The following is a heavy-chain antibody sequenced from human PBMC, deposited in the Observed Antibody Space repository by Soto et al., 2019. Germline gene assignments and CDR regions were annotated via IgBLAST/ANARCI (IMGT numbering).Heavy chain of an antibody. CDR1: GFSLSTSGMR. CDR2: IDWDDDK. J-gene: IGHJ4*02. CDR3: ARIASHYYDFWSGYYDY. D-gene: IGHD3-3*01. V-gene: IGHV2-70*04. Sequence: SGPTLVNPTQTLTLTCTFSGFSLSTSGMRVSWIRQPPGKALEWLARIDWDDDKFYSTSLKTRLTISKDTSKNQVVLTMTNMDTVDTATYYCARIASHYYDFWSGYYDYWGQGTLVTVSS.